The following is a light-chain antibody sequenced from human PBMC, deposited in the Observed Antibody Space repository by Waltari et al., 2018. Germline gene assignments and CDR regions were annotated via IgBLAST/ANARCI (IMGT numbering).Light chain of an antibody. CDR1: DSNIGSNG. V-gene: IGLV1-36*01. Sequence: QSVLTQPPSVSEAPRQRVTISCSGSDSNIGSNGVTWYQQPPGKAPKLVIYYDDLIPSGVSDRFSGSKSGTSASLAISGLQSEDEADYYCAAWDDTLNGWLFGGGTKLTVL. CDR3: AAWDDTLNGWL. CDR2: YDD. J-gene: IGLJ3*02.